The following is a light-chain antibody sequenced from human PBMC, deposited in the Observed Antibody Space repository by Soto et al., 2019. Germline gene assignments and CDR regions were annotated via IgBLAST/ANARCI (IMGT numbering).Light chain of an antibody. J-gene: IGKJ3*01. V-gene: IGKV4-1*01. CDR3: QQYYTMPFT. Sequence: DIGMTQSPDSLAVSLGERATINCKSSQSVLKSSNQRNCVAWYQQKPGQSPKLLIYWASTRQSGVPDRFSGSGSGTDFTLTISSLQAEDVAAYYCQQYYTMPFTFGPGTRVDI. CDR2: WAS. CDR1: QSVLKSSNQRNC.